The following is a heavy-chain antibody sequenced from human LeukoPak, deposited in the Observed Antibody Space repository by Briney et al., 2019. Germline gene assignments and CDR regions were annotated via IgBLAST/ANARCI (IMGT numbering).Heavy chain of an antibody. V-gene: IGHV4-39*07. D-gene: IGHD2-21*01. CDR1: GGSISSSSYY. Sequence: PSETLSLTCTVSGGSISSSSYYWGWIRQPPGKGLEWIGSIYYSGSTYYNPSLKSRVTISVDTSKNQFSLKLSSVTAADTAVYYCARVARPTGGGEPSDYWGQGTLVTVSS. CDR2: IYYSGST. J-gene: IGHJ4*02. CDR3: ARVARPTGGGEPSDY.